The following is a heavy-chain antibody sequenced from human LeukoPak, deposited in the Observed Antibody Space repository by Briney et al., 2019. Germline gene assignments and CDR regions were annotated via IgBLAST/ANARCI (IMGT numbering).Heavy chain of an antibody. V-gene: IGHV1-69*13. CDR3: ARELRPPDWFDP. J-gene: IGHJ5*02. CDR2: IIPIFGTA. Sequence: SVKVSCKASGGTFSSYAISWVRQAPGQGLEWMGGIIPIFGTANYAQKFQGRVTITADESTSTAYMELSSLRSEDTAVYYCARELRPPDWFDPWGQGPLVTVSS. D-gene: IGHD3-3*01. CDR1: GGTFSSYA.